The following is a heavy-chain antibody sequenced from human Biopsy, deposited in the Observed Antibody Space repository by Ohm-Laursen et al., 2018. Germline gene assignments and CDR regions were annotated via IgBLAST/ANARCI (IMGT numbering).Heavy chain of an antibody. V-gene: IGHV4-59*01. CDR1: GGSISSDY. CDR3: ARLYRLDDYWNDDPPDAFDV. CDR2: ISNRGST. J-gene: IGHJ3*01. Sequence: SQTLSLTCPVSGGSISSDYWSWIRQSPGKGLEWIGYISNRGSTNCNPSLRGRVTISVDTSKNQFSLKLSSVTAADTAVFFCARLYRLDDYWNDDPPDAFDVWGQGTRVTVSS. D-gene: IGHD3-3*01.